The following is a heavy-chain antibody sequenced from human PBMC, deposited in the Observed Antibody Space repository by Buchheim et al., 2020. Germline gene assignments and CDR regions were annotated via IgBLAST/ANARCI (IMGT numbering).Heavy chain of an antibody. CDR3: ARDPYCGGDCYSGGY. CDR2: ISNSSTTI. V-gene: IGHV3-48*03. CDR1: EFTISSYE. J-gene: IGHJ4*02. D-gene: IGHD2-21*02. Sequence: EVQLVESGGGLVQPGGSPRLSCAASEFTISSYEMNWVRQAPGKGLEWISIISNSSTTIYYADSVKGRITISRDNAKKSLHLQMNSLRAEDTAVYYCARDPYCGGDCYSGGYWGQGTL.